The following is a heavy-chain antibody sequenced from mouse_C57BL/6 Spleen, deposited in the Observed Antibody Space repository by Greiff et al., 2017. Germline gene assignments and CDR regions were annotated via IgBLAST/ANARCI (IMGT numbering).Heavy chain of an antibody. CDR2: INYDGSST. D-gene: IGHD1-1*01. CDR3: ARDRAPYYGSSYGYFDV. CDR1: GFTFSDYY. Sequence: EVHLVESEGGLVQPGSSMKLSCTASGFTFSDYYMAWVRQVPEKGLEWVANINYDGSSTYYLDSLKSRFIISRDNAKNILYLQMSSLKSEDTATYYCARDRAPYYGSSYGYFDVWGTGTTVTVSS. V-gene: IGHV5-16*01. J-gene: IGHJ1*03.